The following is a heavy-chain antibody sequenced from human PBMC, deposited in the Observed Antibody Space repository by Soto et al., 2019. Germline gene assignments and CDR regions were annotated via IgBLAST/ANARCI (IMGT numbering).Heavy chain of an antibody. CDR3: ARQGFGPLHGVVDV. D-gene: IGHD3-10*01. CDR1: GGSISSYY. CDR2: VHHSWGS. V-gene: IGHV4-59*08. J-gene: IGHJ6*02. Sequence: QVQLQESGPGLVKPSETMSLSCTVSGGSISSYYWSWFRQSPGKRMEWIGYVHHSWGSSYNPSLQSRVAISLHTSKSQFSLKVTSVTATDTAVYYCARQGFGPLHGVVDVWGQGTTVTVSS.